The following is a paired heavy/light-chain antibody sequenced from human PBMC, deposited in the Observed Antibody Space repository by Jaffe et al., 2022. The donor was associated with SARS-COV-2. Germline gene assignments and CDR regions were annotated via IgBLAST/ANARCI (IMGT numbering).Light chain of an antibody. V-gene: IGKV3-20*01. Sequence: EIVLAQSPGTLSLSPGERATLSCRTSQTISSNYLAWYQQRPGQAPRLLIYGASTRATGIPDRFSGSGSETDFTLTISRLEPEDFAVYYCQQYGTSPPLIFGGGTKVEI. CDR1: QTISSNY. J-gene: IGKJ4*01. CDR2: GAS. CDR3: QQYGTSPPLI.
Heavy chain of an antibody. Sequence: EERLLESGGALVQPGGSLRVSCVASGFIFSNFGMNWVRQAPGESPEWVSHIGGGGRRPQYADSVKGRFTISRDDSTKTLYLQMNSLRLEDTAVYYCAKDGFSDNGVYDAFDIWGHGTMVIVSS. CDR2: IGGGGRRP. V-gene: IGHV3-23*01. CDR3: AKDGFSDNGVYDAFDI. CDR1: GFIFSNFG. J-gene: IGHJ3*02. D-gene: IGHD2-8*01.